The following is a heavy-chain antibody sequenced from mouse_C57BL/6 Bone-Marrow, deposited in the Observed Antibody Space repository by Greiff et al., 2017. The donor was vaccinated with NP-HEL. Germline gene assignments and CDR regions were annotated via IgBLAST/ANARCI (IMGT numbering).Heavy chain of an antibody. J-gene: IGHJ2*01. CDR3: ARSSSFDY. CDR2: INPGSGGT. V-gene: IGHV1-54*01. CDR1: GYAFTNYL. Sequence: QVQLQQSGAELVRPGTSVKVSCKASGYAFTNYLIEWVKQRPGQGLEGIGVINPGSGGTNYNEKFKGKATLTADKSSSTAYMQLSSLTSEDSAVYFCARSSSFDYWGQGTTLTVSS. D-gene: IGHD3-1*01.